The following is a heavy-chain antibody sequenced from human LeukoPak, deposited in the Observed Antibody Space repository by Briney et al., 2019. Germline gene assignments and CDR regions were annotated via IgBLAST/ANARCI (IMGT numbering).Heavy chain of an antibody. CDR1: GFTFKSYG. Sequence: GGSLRLSCAASGFTFKSYGMTWVRQDPGKGLEWVSSITGAGSSTKYADSVSGRFTISRDNSKNTLSLQMTGLRAEDTAVYYCARKVAVAMDLDYWGQGTLVTVYS. CDR3: ARKVAVAMDLDY. D-gene: IGHD5-18*01. CDR2: ITGAGSST. V-gene: IGHV3-23*01. J-gene: IGHJ4*02.